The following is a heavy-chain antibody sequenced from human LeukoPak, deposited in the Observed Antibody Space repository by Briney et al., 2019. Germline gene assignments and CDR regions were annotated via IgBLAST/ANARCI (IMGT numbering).Heavy chain of an antibody. J-gene: IGHJ4*02. V-gene: IGHV3-48*01. Sequence: GGSLRLSCAASGFTFNSYSMKWVRQAPGKGLEWTSYISDTGSTIYYADSVKGRFTISRDNVKNSLYLQMDSLRAEDTAVYYCARPRTGTALLDFFDYWGQGTLVTVSS. CDR1: GFTFNSYS. CDR2: ISDTGSTI. CDR3: ARPRTGTALLDFFDY. D-gene: IGHD1-1*01.